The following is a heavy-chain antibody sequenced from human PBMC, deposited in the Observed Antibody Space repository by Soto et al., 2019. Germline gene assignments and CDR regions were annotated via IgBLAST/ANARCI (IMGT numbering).Heavy chain of an antibody. CDR2: ISSSGSTA. Sequence: GGSLRLSCAASGFTFSRFELHWVRQAPGKGLEWISYISSSGSTAYYASSVEGRFTISRDNANNSVYLQMDSLRSEDTAVYYCARGIATGQLDPWGQGTLVTVSS. J-gene: IGHJ5*02. CDR1: GFTFSRFE. V-gene: IGHV3-48*03. D-gene: IGHD2-15*01. CDR3: ARGIATGQLDP.